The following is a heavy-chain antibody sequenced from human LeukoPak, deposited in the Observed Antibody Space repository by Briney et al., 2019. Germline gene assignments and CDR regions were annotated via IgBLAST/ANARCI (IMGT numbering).Heavy chain of an antibody. V-gene: IGHV3-30-3*01. D-gene: IGHD3-10*01. CDR2: ISYDGSNK. CDR1: GFTFSSYA. CDR3: ASGLYYYVDY. J-gene: IGHJ4*02. Sequence: GGSLRLSCAASGFTFSSYAMHWVRQAPGKGLEWVAVISYDGSNKYYADSVKGRFTISRDNSKNTLYLQMNSLRAEDTAVYYCASGLYYYVDYWGQGTLVNVSS.